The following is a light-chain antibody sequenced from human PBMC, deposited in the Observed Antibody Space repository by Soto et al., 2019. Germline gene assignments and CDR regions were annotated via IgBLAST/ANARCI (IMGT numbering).Light chain of an antibody. V-gene: IGKV3-20*01. Sequence: EIVLTQSPGTLSLSPGERATLSCRASQSVSSAYLAWYQQIPGQAPRLLIYGASSRATGIPDRFSGSGSGTDFTLTISGLETEAFAVYYYQQSGSSFYTFGQGTKLEIK. J-gene: IGKJ2*01. CDR1: QSVSSAY. CDR2: GAS. CDR3: QQSGSSFYT.